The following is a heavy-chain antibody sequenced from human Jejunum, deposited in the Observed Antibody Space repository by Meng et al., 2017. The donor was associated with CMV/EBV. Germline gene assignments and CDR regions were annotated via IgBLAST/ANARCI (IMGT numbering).Heavy chain of an antibody. Sequence: LRLSCAASGFTCGDYYMTWIRQAPGKGLEWVSYITGSGSTIYYADSVKGRFTISRDNAKNSLYLQMNSLRAEDTAVYYCARANYGFDYWGQGTLVTVSS. V-gene: IGHV3-11*01. D-gene: IGHD4-17*01. CDR1: GFTCGDYY. J-gene: IGHJ4*02. CDR3: ARANYGFDY. CDR2: ITGSGSTI.